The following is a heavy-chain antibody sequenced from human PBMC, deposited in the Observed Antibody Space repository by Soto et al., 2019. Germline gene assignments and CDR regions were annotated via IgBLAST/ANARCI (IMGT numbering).Heavy chain of an antibody. Sequence: QVHPVQSGTEVKEPGASVKVSCKASASTFTGYTINWVRQAPGQGLEWMGWISTFNGNTKYAGNFEGRVTMTTNRPTTTANMELTRLPVDDTAVYFCASGTVTSGRWFGPCGQGTLVSVSS. D-gene: IGHD4-17*01. J-gene: IGHJ5*02. CDR2: ISTFNGNT. CDR1: ASTFTGYT. CDR3: ASGTVTSGRWFGP. V-gene: IGHV1-18*04.